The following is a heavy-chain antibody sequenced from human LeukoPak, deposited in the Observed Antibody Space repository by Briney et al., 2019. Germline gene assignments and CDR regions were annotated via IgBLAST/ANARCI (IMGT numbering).Heavy chain of an antibody. J-gene: IGHJ5*02. D-gene: IGHD6-13*01. CDR3: APGGQHPDGGWFDP. CDR2: ISAYNGNT. V-gene: IGHV1-18*01. CDR1: GYTFTSYG. Sequence: GASVKVSCKASGYTFTSYGISWVRQAPGQGLEWMGWISAYNGNTNYAQKLQGRVTITADESTSTAYMELSSLRSEDTAVYYCAPGGQHPDGGWFDPWGQGTLVTVSS.